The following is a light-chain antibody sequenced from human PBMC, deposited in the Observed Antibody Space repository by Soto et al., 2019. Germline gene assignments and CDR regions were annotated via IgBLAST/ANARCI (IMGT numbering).Light chain of an antibody. Sequence: QAVVTQEPSLTVSPGGTVTLTCASSIGAVTSSYFTNWFQQKPGQAPRSLIYDTNKRQSWTPARLSGSLLGGKAALTLSSVQHEDEADYFCLLYYAGALFFGGGTKLTVL. V-gene: IGLV7-43*01. CDR3: LLYYAGALF. CDR2: DTN. J-gene: IGLJ2*01. CDR1: IGAVTSSYF.